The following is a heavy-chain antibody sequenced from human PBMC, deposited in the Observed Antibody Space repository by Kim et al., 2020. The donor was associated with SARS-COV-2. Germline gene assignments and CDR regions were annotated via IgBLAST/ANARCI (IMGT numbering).Heavy chain of an antibody. Sequence: GGSLRLSCAASGFTFSSYSMNWVRQAPGKGLEWVSSISSSSSYIYYADSVKGRFTISRDNAKNSLYLQMNSLRAEDTAVYYCARGRYYDSSGYYFNAFDIWGQGTMVTVSS. CDR1: GFTFSSYS. CDR3: ARGRYYDSSGYYFNAFDI. V-gene: IGHV3-21*04. D-gene: IGHD3-22*01. J-gene: IGHJ3*02. CDR2: ISSSSSYI.